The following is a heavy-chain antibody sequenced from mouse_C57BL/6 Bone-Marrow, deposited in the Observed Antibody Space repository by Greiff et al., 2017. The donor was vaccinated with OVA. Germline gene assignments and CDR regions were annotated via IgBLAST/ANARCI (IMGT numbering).Heavy chain of an antibody. CDR2: INPGSGGT. Sequence: VQLQQSGAELVRPGTSVKVSCKASGYAFTNYLIEWVKQRPGQGLEWIGVINPGSGGTNYNEKFKGKATLTADKSSSTAYMQLSSLTSEDSAVYFCARWGGDYAMDYWGQGTSVTVSS. CDR3: ARWGGDYAMDY. CDR1: GYAFTNYL. J-gene: IGHJ4*01. V-gene: IGHV1-54*01.